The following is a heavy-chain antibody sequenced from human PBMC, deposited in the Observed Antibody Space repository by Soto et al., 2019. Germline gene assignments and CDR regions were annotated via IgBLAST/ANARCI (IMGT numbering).Heavy chain of an antibody. J-gene: IGHJ4*02. D-gene: IGHD4-17*01. Sequence: GWSLRLSCAASGFTFSSYGMHWVRQAPGKWLEWVAVIWYDGSNKYYADSVKGRFTISRDNSKNTLYLQMNSLRAEDTAVYYCARDKSTVTSRFIFDYWGQGTLVTISS. CDR1: GFTFSSYG. CDR3: ARDKSTVTSRFIFDY. CDR2: IWYDGSNK. V-gene: IGHV3-33*01.